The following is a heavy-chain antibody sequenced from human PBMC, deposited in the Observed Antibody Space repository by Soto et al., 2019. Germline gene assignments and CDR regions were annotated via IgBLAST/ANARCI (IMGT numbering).Heavy chain of an antibody. CDR2: ISAYNGNT. CDR1: GYTFTSYG. Sequence: QLQLVQSGAEVKKPGASVKVSCKASGYTFTSYGISWVLQAPGQGLEWMGWISAYNGNTNYAQKFQCRVTMTTDPSTSTAYMELRSLRSDDTAVYYWARGGKHRTNGGGSFYGMDVWGQGTTVTVSS. J-gene: IGHJ6*02. CDR3: ARGGKHRTNGGGSFYGMDV. V-gene: IGHV1-18*01. D-gene: IGHD2-8*01.